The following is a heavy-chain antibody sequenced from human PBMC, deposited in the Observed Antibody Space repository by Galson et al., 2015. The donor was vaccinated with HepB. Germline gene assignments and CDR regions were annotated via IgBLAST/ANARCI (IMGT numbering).Heavy chain of an antibody. D-gene: IGHD3-10*01. CDR3: ARTPYYGSGSHSNAWFDP. CDR1: GYTFTNCA. J-gene: IGHJ5*02. Sequence: SVKVSCKASGYTFTNCAMSWVRQAPGQGLEWMGWINTNTGIPTYVQGFGGRFIFSLDTSVTTAYLQISSLKAEDTAVYYCARTPYYGSGSHSNAWFDPWGQGTLVTVSS. V-gene: IGHV7-4-1*02. CDR2: INTNTGIP.